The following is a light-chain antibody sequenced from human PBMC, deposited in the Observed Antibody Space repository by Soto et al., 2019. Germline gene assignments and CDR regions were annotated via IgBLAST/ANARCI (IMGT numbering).Light chain of an antibody. CDR1: QSISSW. J-gene: IGKJ5*01. CDR3: QQYNTDSRIT. CDR2: DDS. V-gene: IGKV1-5*01. Sequence: DIQMTQSPSTLSASVGDRVTITCRASQSISSWLAWYQQKPWKAPKLLIFDDSSLESGVPSRFSGSGSGTDFTLTISSLQPDDFAAYYCQQYNTDSRITGGEGTRLEIK.